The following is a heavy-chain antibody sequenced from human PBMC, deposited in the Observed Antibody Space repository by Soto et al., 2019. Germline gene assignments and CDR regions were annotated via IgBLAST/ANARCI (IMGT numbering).Heavy chain of an antibody. J-gene: IGHJ5*02. V-gene: IGHV4-30-4*01. D-gene: IGHD3-3*01. CDR1: GGSISSGDYY. CDR3: ARVRVTIFGVVPNWFDP. CDR2: IYYSGST. Sequence: QVQLQESGPGLVKPSQTLSLTCTVSGGSISSGDYYWSWIRQPPGKGLEWIGYIYYSGSTYYNPSLKSRVTISVDTSKNQFSLKLSSVTAADTAVYYCARVRVTIFGVVPNWFDPWGQGTPVTVSS.